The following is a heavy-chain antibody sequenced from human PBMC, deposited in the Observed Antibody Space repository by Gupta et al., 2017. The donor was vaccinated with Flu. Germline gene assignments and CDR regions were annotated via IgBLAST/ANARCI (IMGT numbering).Heavy chain of an antibody. CDR1: GGSISSYY. CDR3: ARGMTRGYDLGTLFY. CDR2: IYYSGST. V-gene: IGHV4-59*01. Sequence: GGSISSYYWGWIRQPPGKGLEWIGYIYYSGSTNYNPSLKSRVTISVDTSKNQFSLKLSSVTAEDTAVYYCARGMTRGYDLGTLFYCGQGTLVTVS. J-gene: IGHJ4*02. D-gene: IGHD5-12*01.